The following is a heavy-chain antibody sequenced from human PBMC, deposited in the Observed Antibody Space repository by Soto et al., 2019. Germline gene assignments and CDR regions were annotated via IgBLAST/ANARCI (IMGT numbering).Heavy chain of an antibody. CDR3: ARDRIAARRAGYGMDV. V-gene: IGHV6-1*01. CDR1: GVSVSSNSAA. J-gene: IGHJ6*02. CDR2: TYYRSKWYN. D-gene: IGHD6-6*01. Sequence: LSLTCAISGVSVSSNSAAWNWIRQSPSRGLEWLGRTYYRSKWYNDYAVSVKSRITINPDTSKNQFSLQLNSVTPEDTAVYYCARDRIAARRAGYGMDVWGQGTTVTVSS.